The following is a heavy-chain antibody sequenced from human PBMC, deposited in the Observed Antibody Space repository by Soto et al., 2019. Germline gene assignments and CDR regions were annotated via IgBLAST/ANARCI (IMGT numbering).Heavy chain of an antibody. V-gene: IGHV1-69*01. Sequence: QVHLLLQSGAEVKKPGSSVKVSCKASGGTPSNSAISWVRQAPGQGLEWMGGIIPVFGLVKYAQNFQGRVTITADESTNTAYMELSSLRSDDTAVYFCAGGIGFGDFSAFDPWGQGTLVTVSS. CDR2: IIPVFGLV. J-gene: IGHJ5*02. CDR3: AGGIGFGDFSAFDP. CDR1: GGTPSNSA. D-gene: IGHD4-17*01.